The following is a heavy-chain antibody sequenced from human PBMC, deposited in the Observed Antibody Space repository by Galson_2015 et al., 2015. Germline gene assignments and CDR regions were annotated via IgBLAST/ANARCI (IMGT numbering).Heavy chain of an antibody. CDR2: ISTSGATI. Sequence: SLRLSCAASGFTFSSYEMNWVRQAPGKGLEWISQISTSGATIRYADSVKGRFTISRDNAKNSLFLQMDTLRAEDTAVYYCARVGVAAAGTGELDSWGQGTLVTVSS. CDR3: ARVGVAAAGTGELDS. V-gene: IGHV3-48*03. D-gene: IGHD6-13*01. CDR1: GFTFSSYE. J-gene: IGHJ1*01.